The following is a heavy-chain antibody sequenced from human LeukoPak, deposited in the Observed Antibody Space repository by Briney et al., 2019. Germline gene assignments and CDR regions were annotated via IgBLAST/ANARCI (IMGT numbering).Heavy chain of an antibody. CDR1: GFTFSSYS. D-gene: IGHD3-10*01. Sequence: GGSLRLSCAASGFTFSSYSMNWVRQAPGKGLEWVSSISSSSSYIYYADSVKGRFTISRDNAKNSLYLQMSSLRAEDTAVYYCARASMVRGVINNAYYYYGMDVWGQGTTVTVSS. CDR3: ARASMVRGVINNAYYYYGMDV. CDR2: ISSSSSYI. V-gene: IGHV3-21*01. J-gene: IGHJ6*02.